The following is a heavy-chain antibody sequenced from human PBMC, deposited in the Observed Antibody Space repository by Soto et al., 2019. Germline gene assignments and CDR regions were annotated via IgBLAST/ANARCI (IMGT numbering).Heavy chain of an antibody. Sequence: GGSLRLSCAASGFSFSISPMHWVRQAPGKGPEWVALISYDGTNKFYADSVKGRFTISRDNSKSTLYLQVDSLRPEDAAVYYCARDPKNSGGKNWAFNYFDYWGQGTLVTVSS. CDR2: ISYDGTNK. D-gene: IGHD7-27*01. CDR3: ARDPKNSGGKNWAFNYFDY. J-gene: IGHJ4*02. CDR1: GFSFSISP. V-gene: IGHV3-30-3*01.